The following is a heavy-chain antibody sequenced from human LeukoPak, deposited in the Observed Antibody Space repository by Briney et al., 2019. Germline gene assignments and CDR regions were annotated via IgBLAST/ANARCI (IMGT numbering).Heavy chain of an antibody. CDR3: AKCRYYDFWSGYYYYYYMDV. CDR2: ISGSGGST. CDR1: GFAFSNAW. D-gene: IGHD3-3*01. J-gene: IGHJ6*03. V-gene: IGHV3-23*01. Sequence: GGSLRLSCAASGFAFSNAWMSWVRQAPGKGLEWVSAISGSGGSTYYADSVKGRFTISRDNSKNTLYLQMNSLRAEDTAVYYCAKCRYYDFWSGYYYYYYMDVWGKGTTVTVSS.